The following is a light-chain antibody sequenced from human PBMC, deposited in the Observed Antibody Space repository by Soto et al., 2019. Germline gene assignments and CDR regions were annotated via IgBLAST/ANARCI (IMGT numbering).Light chain of an antibody. CDR2: ELS. V-gene: IGKV2D-29*01. J-gene: IGKJ5*01. CDR1: ETLLHSDGKTY. Sequence: EIVMTQTPPSLSVAPGQPGSISCKSSETLLHSDGKTYLYWYLQKPGQPPHLLIYELSNRSSGVPDKFSGSGSGTDFTLEISRVETDDVGIYYCMQSTQLPPTFGQGTRLEI. CDR3: MQSTQLPPT.